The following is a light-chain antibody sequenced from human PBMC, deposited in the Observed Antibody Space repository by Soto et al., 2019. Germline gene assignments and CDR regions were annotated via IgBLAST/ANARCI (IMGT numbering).Light chain of an antibody. Sequence: DIQMTQSPSSLSASVGDRVTITCRASQSISSYLNWYQQKPGKAPKLLTYAASSLQSGAPSRLSGSGSGTDFTLTISSLQPEDFATYYCQQSYSTPRTFGQGTKVDIK. CDR2: AAS. CDR3: QQSYSTPRT. J-gene: IGKJ1*01. V-gene: IGKV1-39*01. CDR1: QSISSY.